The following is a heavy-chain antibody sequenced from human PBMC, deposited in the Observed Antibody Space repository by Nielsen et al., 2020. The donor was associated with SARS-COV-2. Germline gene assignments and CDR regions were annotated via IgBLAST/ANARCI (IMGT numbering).Heavy chain of an antibody. CDR3: ARDYIQADAYLKLDY. D-gene: IGHD5-24*01. Sequence: GESLKISCAASGFTFSSYWMSWVRQAPGKGLEWVANIKQDGSEKYYVDSVKGRFTISRDNAKNSLYLQMNSLRAEDTAVYYCARDYIQADAYLKLDYWGQGTLVTVSS. CDR1: GFTFSSYW. J-gene: IGHJ4*02. CDR2: IKQDGSEK. V-gene: IGHV3-7*01.